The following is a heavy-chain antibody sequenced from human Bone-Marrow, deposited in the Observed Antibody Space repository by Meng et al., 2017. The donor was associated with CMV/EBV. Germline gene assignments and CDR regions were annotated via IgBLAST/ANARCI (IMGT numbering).Heavy chain of an antibody. D-gene: IGHD6-19*01. Sequence: ASVKVSCKASGYTFTDYTLHWVRQAPGQGLDWMGWINPSTGGTRFAPKFQARVTMTRDTSISTVYIALSGLTSDDTAFYYCARDVSLAGAVLDFLGQGTLVTVSS. CDR2: INPSTGGT. CDR1: GYTFTDYT. V-gene: IGHV1-2*02. J-gene: IGHJ4*02. CDR3: ARDVSLAGAVLDF.